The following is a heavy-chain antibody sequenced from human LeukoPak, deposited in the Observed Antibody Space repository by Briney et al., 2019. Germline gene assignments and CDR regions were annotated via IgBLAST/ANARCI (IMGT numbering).Heavy chain of an antibody. D-gene: IGHD6-19*01. CDR3: ARDETEGYSSGWYLGWFDP. V-gene: IGHV1-69*04. J-gene: IGHJ5*02. Sequence: SSVKVSCKASGGTFSGYAISWVRQAPGQGLEWMGRIIPIFGIANYAQKFQGRVTITADKSTSTAYMELSSLRSEDTAVYYCARDETEGYSSGWYLGWFDPWGQGTLVTVSS. CDR1: GGTFSGYA. CDR2: IIPIFGIA.